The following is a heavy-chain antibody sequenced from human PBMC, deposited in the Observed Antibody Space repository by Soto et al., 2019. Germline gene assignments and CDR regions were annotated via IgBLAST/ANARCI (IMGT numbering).Heavy chain of an antibody. D-gene: IGHD3-22*01. J-gene: IGHJ4*02. CDR2: IYYNGGT. Sequence: SETLSLTCAVSGASVSSYYWSWIRQPPGKGLEWIGYIYYNGGTKYNPSLKSRVTISLDTSKNQFSLKLNSVTAADTAVYFCARDRYSSSPDFDYWGQGTRVTISS. CDR3: ARDRYSSSPDFDY. CDR1: GASVSSYY. V-gene: IGHV4-59*02.